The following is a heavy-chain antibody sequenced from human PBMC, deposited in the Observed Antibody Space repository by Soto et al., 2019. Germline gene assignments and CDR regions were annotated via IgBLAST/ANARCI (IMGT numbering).Heavy chain of an antibody. V-gene: IGHV3-23*05. CDR3: VRDLNYMFFFDL. J-gene: IGHJ4*02. CDR2: IHKTGTIT. Sequence: GQVVESGGDLVQPGDSLTISCAASGFTFSTYAMSWVRQAPGKGLEWVSGIHKTGTITFYADSVKGRFTISRDNSKNTLYLHMRSLRDGDTAVYYCVRDLNYMFFFDLWGQGTLVTVSS. CDR1: GFTFSTYA. D-gene: IGHD3-10*02.